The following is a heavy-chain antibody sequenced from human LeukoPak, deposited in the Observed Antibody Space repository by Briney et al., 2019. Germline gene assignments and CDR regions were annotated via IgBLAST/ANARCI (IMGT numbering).Heavy chain of an antibody. J-gene: IGHJ4*02. V-gene: IGHV3-30-3*01. CDR1: GFTFSSYA. CDR2: ISYDGSNK. CDR3: ARYGLRYSGYDIDY. Sequence: GRSLRLSCAASGFTFSSYAMHWVRQAPGKGLEWVAVISYDGSNKYYADSVKGRFTSSRDNSKNTLYLQMNSLRAEDTAVYYCARYGLRYSGYDIDYWGQGTLVTVSS. D-gene: IGHD5-12*01.